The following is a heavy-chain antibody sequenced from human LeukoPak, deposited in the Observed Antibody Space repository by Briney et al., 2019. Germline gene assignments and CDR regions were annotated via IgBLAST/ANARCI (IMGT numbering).Heavy chain of an antibody. CDR1: GGSISSSSYY. CDR3: ARGAPRGYVYGYADY. Sequence: SETLSLTCTVSGGSISSSSYYWGWIRQPPGKGLEWIGSIYYSGSTYYNPSLKSRVTVSVDTSKNQISLKLSSLTAADTAVYYCARGAPRGYVYGYADYWGQGTLVTVSS. D-gene: IGHD5-18*01. V-gene: IGHV4-39*07. J-gene: IGHJ4*02. CDR2: IYYSGST.